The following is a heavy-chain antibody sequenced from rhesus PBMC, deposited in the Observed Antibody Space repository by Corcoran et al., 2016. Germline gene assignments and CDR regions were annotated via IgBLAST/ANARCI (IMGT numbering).Heavy chain of an antibody. J-gene: IGHJ1*01. CDR3: AGVPGYFEF. CDR2: ISGSSGST. V-gene: IGHV4-65*01. Sequence: QVQLQESGPGLVKPSETLSLTCAVSGGSVSSSNWWSWIRQPPGKGLEWIGYISGSSGSTYYNPSLKSRVTISTVTSKNQFSLKLSSVTAADTAVYYCAGVPGYFEFWGQGALVTVSS. CDR1: GGSVSSSNW.